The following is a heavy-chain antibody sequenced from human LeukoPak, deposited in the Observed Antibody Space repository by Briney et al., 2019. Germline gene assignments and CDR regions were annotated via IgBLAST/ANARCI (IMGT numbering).Heavy chain of an antibody. D-gene: IGHD2-21*02. CDR2: VYYSGST. CDR1: GGPISSSF. J-gene: IGHJ2*01. V-gene: IGHV4-59*08. Sequence: SETLSLTCTVSGGPISSSFWSWLRQPPGKGLEWIAYVYYSGSTNYNPSLKSRVTVSVDTSKNQFSLKLTSVTAAETAVYYCARRGDGGYYFDLWGRGTLVTVSS. CDR3: ARRGDGGYYFDL.